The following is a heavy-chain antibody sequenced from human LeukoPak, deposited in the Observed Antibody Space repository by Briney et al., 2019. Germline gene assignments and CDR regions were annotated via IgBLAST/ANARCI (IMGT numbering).Heavy chain of an antibody. CDR3: ARRSTPMV. J-gene: IGHJ6*02. Sequence: SETLSLTCTVSGGSIDTFNHYWGWIRQPPGKGLEWIGSIYYSGSTYYDASLKSRVAVSVDTSKNQFSLKVRSVTAADTAVYYCARRSTPMVWGQGTAVTVS. CDR2: IYYSGST. V-gene: IGHV4-39*01. CDR1: GGSIDTFNHY. D-gene: IGHD5/OR15-5a*01.